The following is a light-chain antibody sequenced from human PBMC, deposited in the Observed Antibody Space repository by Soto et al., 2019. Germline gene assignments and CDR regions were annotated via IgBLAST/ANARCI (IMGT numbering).Light chain of an antibody. CDR2: FNN. CDR1: SSNIGGGYD. V-gene: IGLV1-40*01. J-gene: IGLJ2*01. CDR3: RSSDSTLGGVV. Sequence: QSVLTQPPSVSGAPGQRVTISCTGSSSNIGGGYDVHWYQHLPGTAPKLLIYFNNNRPSGVPDRFSGSKSGTSASLAITGLRHDEEASYYCRSSDSTLGGVVFGGGTKLTVL.